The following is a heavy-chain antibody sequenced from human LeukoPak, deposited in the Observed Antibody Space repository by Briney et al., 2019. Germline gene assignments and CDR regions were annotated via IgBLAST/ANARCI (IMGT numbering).Heavy chain of an antibody. D-gene: IGHD3-22*01. CDR3: ARQGPPQYYYDSSGYYAARGGLWY. CDR2: INHSGST. CDR1: GGSFSGYY. V-gene: IGHV4-34*01. J-gene: IGHJ4*02. Sequence: PSETLSLTCAVYGGSFSGYYWSWIRQPPGKGLEWIGEINHSGSTNYNPSLKSRVTISVDTSKNQFSLKLSSVTAADTAVYYCARQGPPQYYYDSSGYYAARGGLWYWGQGTLVTVSS.